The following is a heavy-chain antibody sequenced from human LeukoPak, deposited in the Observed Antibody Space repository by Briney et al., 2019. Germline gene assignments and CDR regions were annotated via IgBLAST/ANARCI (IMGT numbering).Heavy chain of an antibody. CDR3: ARDKGTFDY. J-gene: IGHJ4*02. CDR1: GFTFSSYG. Sequence: GRSLRLSCAASGFTFSSYGMHWVRQAPGKGLDWVAVIWYDGSYKYYADSVKGRFTISRDNSKNTLYPQMNSLRAEDTAVYYCARDKGTFDYWGQGTLVTVSS. CDR2: IWYDGSYK. V-gene: IGHV3-33*01.